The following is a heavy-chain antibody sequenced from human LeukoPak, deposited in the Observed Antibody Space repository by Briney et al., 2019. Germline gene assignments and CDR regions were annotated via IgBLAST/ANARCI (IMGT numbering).Heavy chain of an antibody. V-gene: IGHV3-15*01. CDR2: IKSKTDGGTT. CDR1: GFTFSNDW. Sequence: GGSLRLSCAASGFTFSNDWMSWVRQAPGKGLEWVGRIKSKTDGGTTDYAAPVKGRFTISRDDSKNTLYLQMNSLKTEDTAVDYCTTGVTMIVVVITTDYWGHGTLVTVSS. CDR3: TTGVTMIVVVITTDY. J-gene: IGHJ4*01. D-gene: IGHD3-22*01.